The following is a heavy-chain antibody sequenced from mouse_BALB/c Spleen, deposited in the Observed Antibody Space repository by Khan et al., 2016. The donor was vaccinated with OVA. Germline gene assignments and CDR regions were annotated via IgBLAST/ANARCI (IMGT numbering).Heavy chain of an antibody. CDR2: INPNNGGT. J-gene: IGHJ3*01. CDR3: SRLGYGSFGY. CDR1: GYTFTDYN. V-gene: IGHV1-18*01. D-gene: IGHD1-1*01. Sequence: EVQLQQSGPELVKSGASVKIPCKASGYTFTDYNMDWVKESHGKSLEWIGDINPNNGGTIYNQKFKGKATLTVDKSSNTAYMELRSLTSEDTAVYYGSRLGYGSFGYWGQGTLVTVSA.